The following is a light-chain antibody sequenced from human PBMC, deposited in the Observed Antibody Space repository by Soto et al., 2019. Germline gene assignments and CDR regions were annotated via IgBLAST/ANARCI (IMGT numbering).Light chain of an antibody. J-gene: IGKJ4*01. V-gene: IGKV3D-15*01. Sequence: EIVMTQSPATLSVSPGERATLSCRASQSVSSNLAWYQQKPGQAPRLLIYGASTRATGIPGRFSGGESGTDFTLTISRLEPEDFAVYYCQQFSSYPLTFGGGTKVDIK. CDR1: QSVSSN. CDR2: GAS. CDR3: QQFSSYPLT.